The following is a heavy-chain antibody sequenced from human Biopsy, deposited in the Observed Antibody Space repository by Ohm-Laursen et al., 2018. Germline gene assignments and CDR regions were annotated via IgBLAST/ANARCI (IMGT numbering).Heavy chain of an antibody. CDR3: AKGQDLRGGAEYFQH. CDR2: INPHSGTT. CDR1: GYTFTGQY. Sequence: AASVKVSCKASGYTFTGQYLHWVRQVPGQGLEWMGWINPHSGTTKFAQDFQGRVTMTRDTSITTAYMELRRLRSDDTAVYYCAKGQDLRGGAEYFQHWGQGILVTVSS. J-gene: IGHJ1*01. V-gene: IGHV1-2*02. D-gene: IGHD2-15*01.